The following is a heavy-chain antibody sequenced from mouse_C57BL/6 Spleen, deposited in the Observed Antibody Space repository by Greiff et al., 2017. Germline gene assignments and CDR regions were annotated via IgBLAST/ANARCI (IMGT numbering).Heavy chain of an antibody. V-gene: IGHV1-80*01. J-gene: IGHJ4*01. D-gene: IGHD2-2*01. CDR2: IYPGDGDT. Sequence: QVQLKESGAELVKPGASVKISCKASGYAFSSYWMNWVKQRPGKGLEWIGQIYPGDGDTNYNGKFKGKATLTADKSSSTAYMQLSSLTSEDSAVYFCARSGFGYDEGVNAMDYWGQGTSVTVSS. CDR3: ARSGFGYDEGVNAMDY. CDR1: GYAFSSYW.